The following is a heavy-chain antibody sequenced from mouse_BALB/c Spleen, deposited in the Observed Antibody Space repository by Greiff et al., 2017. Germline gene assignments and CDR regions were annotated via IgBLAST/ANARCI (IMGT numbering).Heavy chain of an antibody. D-gene: IGHD2-1*01. V-gene: IGHV7-3*02. CDR2: IRNKANGYTT. J-gene: IGHJ2*01. CDR1: GFTFTDYY. CDR3: ARDGYYGIHFDY. Sequence: EVKLVESGGGLVQPGGSLRLSCATSGFTFTDYYMSWVRQPPGKALEWLGFIRNKANGYTTEYSASVKGRFTISRDNSQSILYLQMNTLRAEDSATYYCARDGYYGIHFDYWGQGTTLTVSS.